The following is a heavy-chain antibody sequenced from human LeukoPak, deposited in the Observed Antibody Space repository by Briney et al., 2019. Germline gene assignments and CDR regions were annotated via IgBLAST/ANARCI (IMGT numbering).Heavy chain of an antibody. J-gene: IGHJ3*02. CDR1: GGTFSSYT. CDR3: ARGVSSYPTDAFDI. CDR2: IIPILGIA. D-gene: IGHD2-8*01. Sequence: SVKVSCKASGGTFSSYTISWVRQAPGQGLEWMGRIIPILGIANYAQKFQGRVTITADKSTSTAYMELSSLRSEDTAVYYSARGVSSYPTDAFDIWGQGTMVTVSS. V-gene: IGHV1-69*02.